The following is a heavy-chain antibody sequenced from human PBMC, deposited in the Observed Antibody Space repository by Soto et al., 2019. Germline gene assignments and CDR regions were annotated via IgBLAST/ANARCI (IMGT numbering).Heavy chain of an antibody. D-gene: IGHD3-3*01. CDR2: INAGNGNT. CDR3: AREREPSYYDFWSAHLGPNWFDP. Sequence: GASVKVSCKASGYTFTSYAMHWVRQAPGQRLEWMGWINAGNGNTKYSQKFQGRVTITRDTSASTAYMELSSLRSEDTAVYYCAREREPSYYDFWSAHLGPNWFDPWGQGTLVTVSS. CDR1: GYTFTSYA. J-gene: IGHJ5*02. V-gene: IGHV1-3*01.